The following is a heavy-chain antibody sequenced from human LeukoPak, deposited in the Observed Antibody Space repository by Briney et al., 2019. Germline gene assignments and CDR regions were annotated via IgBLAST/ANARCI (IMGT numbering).Heavy chain of an antibody. Sequence: ASVKVSCKVSGYTLTELSMHWVRQAPGKGLEWMGGFGPEDGETIYAQKFQGRVTMTEDTSTDTAYMELSSLRSEDTAVYYCATGRWTTVTAAYYFDYWGQGTLVTVSS. CDR1: GYTLTELS. CDR3: ATGRWTTVTAAYYFDY. D-gene: IGHD4-17*01. V-gene: IGHV1-24*01. CDR2: FGPEDGET. J-gene: IGHJ4*02.